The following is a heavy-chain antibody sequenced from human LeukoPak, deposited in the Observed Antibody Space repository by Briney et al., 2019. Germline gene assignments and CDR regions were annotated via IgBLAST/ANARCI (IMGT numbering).Heavy chain of an antibody. Sequence: PGGSLRFSCAASGFTFSSYAMSWVRQAPGKGLEWVSAISGSGGSTYYADSVKGRFTISRDNSKNTLYLQMNSLRAEDTAVYYCAKDQVGAPVGYFDYWGQGTLVTVSS. CDR3: AKDQVGAPVGYFDY. J-gene: IGHJ4*02. CDR1: GFTFSSYA. D-gene: IGHD1-26*01. V-gene: IGHV3-23*01. CDR2: ISGSGGST.